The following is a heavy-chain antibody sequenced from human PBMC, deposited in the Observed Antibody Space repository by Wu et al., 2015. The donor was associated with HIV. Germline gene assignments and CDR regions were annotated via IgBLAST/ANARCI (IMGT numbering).Heavy chain of an antibody. V-gene: IGHV1-69*01. D-gene: IGHD1-1*01. CDR2: FTTIFGTA. CDR3: ARDLFSAQIGTDYYYYYYMDV. Sequence: QVRLVQSGAEVKKPGSSVKVSCKTSGGTFSSYGVSWVRQAPGQGLEWMGGFTTIFGTANYAQKFQDRVTITADESTGTAYMELRSLRSEDTAVYYCARDLFSAQIGTDYYYYYYMDVWGKGTTVTVSS. CDR1: GGTFSSYG. J-gene: IGHJ6*03.